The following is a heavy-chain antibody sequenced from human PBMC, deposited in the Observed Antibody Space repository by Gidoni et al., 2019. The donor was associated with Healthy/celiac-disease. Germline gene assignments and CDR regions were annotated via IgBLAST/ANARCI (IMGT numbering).Heavy chain of an antibody. CDR2: INPNNGGT. J-gene: IGHJ1*01. V-gene: IGHV1-2*02. CDR3: ARDDLAYCGGDCYLLQH. Sequence: QVQLVQSGAAVKKPGASVKVSCKASGYTFTGYYMHWVRQAPGQGLEWMGWINPNNGGTNYAQKFQGRVTMTRDPSISTAYMELSRLRSDDTAVYYCARDDLAYCGGDCYLLQHWGQGTLVTVSS. CDR1: GYTFTGYY. D-gene: IGHD2-21*02.